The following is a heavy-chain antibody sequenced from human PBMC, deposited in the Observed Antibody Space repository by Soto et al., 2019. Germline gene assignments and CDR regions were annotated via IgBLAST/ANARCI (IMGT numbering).Heavy chain of an antibody. CDR3: ARQLHEFGY. CDR2: IYCSGST. J-gene: IGHJ4*02. CDR1: GGSISSSSYY. V-gene: IGHV4-39*01. Sequence: QLRLQESGPGLVKPSETLSLTCTVSGGSISSSSYYWGWIRQPAGKGLEWIGSIYCSGSTYYNPSLKSRVTISVDTSKNQFSLKLSSVTAADTAVYYCARQLHEFGYWGQGTMVTVSS.